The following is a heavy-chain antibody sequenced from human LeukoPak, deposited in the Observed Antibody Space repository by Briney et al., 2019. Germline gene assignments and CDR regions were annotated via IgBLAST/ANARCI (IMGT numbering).Heavy chain of an antibody. Sequence: SGGSLRLSCVASGFTFSTYAMSWVRQAPGKGLEWVSAISGSDGSTYYADSVKGRFTISRDNSKNTLFLQMNSLRAEDTAVYYCARDGWDYWGQGTLVTVSS. D-gene: IGHD6-19*01. CDR1: GFTFSTYA. CDR2: ISGSDGST. V-gene: IGHV3-23*01. J-gene: IGHJ4*02. CDR3: ARDGWDY.